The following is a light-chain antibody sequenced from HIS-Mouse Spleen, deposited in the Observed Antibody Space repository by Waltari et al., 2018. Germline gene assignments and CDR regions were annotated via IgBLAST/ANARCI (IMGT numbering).Light chain of an antibody. CDR3: QTWGPVV. CDR1: SGHSSYA. J-gene: IGLJ2*01. V-gene: IGLV4-69*01. Sequence: QLVLTQSPSASASLGASVKLTCTLSSGHSSYAIAWHQQQPGKGPRYLMKLNSDGSHGKGDGIPERFSGSSSGAERYLTISSLQSEDEADYYCQTWGPVVFGGGTKLTVL. CDR2: LNSDGSH.